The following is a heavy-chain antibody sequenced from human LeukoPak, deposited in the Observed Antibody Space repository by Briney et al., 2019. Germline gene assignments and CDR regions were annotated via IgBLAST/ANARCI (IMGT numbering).Heavy chain of an antibody. J-gene: IGHJ3*02. CDR3: ARQIRSSSWYYAFDI. CDR1: GFTFNDYY. Sequence: GGSLRLSCAASGFTFNDYYMSWIRQAPGKGLEWVSYISSSDSTKYYADSVKGRFTISRGNAKSSLHLQMNSLRAEDTAVYYCARQIRSSSWYYAFDIWGQGTMVTVSS. CDR2: ISSSDSTK. V-gene: IGHV3-11*04. D-gene: IGHD6-13*01.